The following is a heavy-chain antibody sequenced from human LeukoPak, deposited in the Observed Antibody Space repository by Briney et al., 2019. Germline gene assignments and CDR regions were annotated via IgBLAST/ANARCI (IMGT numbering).Heavy chain of an antibody. CDR1: GFTFSSYA. Sequence: GRSLRLSCAASGFTFSSYAMHWVRQAPGKGLEWVAVISYDGSNKYYADSEKGRFTISRDNSKNTLYLQMNSLRAEDTAVYYCARDFSGSYYGTTDYGMDVWGQGTTVTVFS. D-gene: IGHD1-26*01. CDR3: ARDFSGSYYGTTDYGMDV. J-gene: IGHJ6*02. CDR2: ISYDGSNK. V-gene: IGHV3-30-3*01.